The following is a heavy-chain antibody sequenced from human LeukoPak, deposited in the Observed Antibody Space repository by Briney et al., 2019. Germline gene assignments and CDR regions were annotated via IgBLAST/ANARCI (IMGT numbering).Heavy chain of an antibody. CDR3: ARGREYQLLISMDV. Sequence: ASVKVSCKASGYTFTSYDINWVRHATGQGLEWMGWMNPNSGNTGYAQKFQGRVTMTRNTSISTAYMELSSLRSEDTAVYYCARGREYQLLISMDVWGQGTTVTVSS. CDR1: GYTFTSYD. J-gene: IGHJ6*02. D-gene: IGHD2-2*01. CDR2: MNPNSGNT. V-gene: IGHV1-8*02.